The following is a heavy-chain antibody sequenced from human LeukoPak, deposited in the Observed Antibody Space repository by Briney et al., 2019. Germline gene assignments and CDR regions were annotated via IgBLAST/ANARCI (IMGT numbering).Heavy chain of an antibody. Sequence: GASVKVSCKASGYTFTSYHMHWVRQAPGQGLEWTGIINPNGGSTTHAQKFQGRVTMTRDTSTSTVYMELSSLRSEDTAVYYCARGLGSGSYYGSWGQGTLVTVSS. CDR3: ARGLGSGSYYGS. V-gene: IGHV1-46*01. D-gene: IGHD3-10*01. CDR2: INPNGGST. CDR1: GYTFTSYH. J-gene: IGHJ5*02.